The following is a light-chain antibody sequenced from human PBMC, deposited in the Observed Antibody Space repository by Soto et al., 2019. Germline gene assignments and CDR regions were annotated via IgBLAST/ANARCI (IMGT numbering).Light chain of an antibody. CDR1: NSDVGGYSY. CDR3: SSYRSRSTIVV. CDR2: EVR. J-gene: IGLJ2*01. Sequence: QSALTQPASVSGSPGQPITISCTGTNSDVGGYSYVSWYQQHPGKAPKIMIYEVRNRPSGVSNPFSGSKSGNTASLTISGRQAEDEAEYYCSSYRSRSTIVVFGGGTEVTVL. V-gene: IGLV2-14*01.